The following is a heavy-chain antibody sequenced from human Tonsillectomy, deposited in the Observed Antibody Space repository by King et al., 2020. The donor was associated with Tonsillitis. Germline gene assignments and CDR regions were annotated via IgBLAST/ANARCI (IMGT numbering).Heavy chain of an antibody. V-gene: IGHV3-73*02. CDR1: RFTGSGSA. J-gene: IGHJ4*02. Sequence: VQLVESGGGLVQPGGSLKLSCAASRFTGSGSAMHGVRQDAGKGLEWVGWIRRKAKSLGTEYAASVKGRFTISRDDSKNTVYLQMNSLKTEDTAVYYCTRFAAPEYGDYGDYWGQGTLVTVSS. CDR2: IRRKAKSLGT. D-gene: IGHD4-17*01. CDR3: TRFAAPEYGDYGDY.